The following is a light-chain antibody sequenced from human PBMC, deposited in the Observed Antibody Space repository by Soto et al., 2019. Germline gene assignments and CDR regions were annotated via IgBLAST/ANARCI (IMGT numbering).Light chain of an antibody. Sequence: EIVLTQSPGTLSLSPGERATLSCRASQSVSGNSFAWYQQKPGQAPRLLIYSASHRATDIPDRFSGSGSATDFTLAISSLEPEDFAVYYCRQYGSSPQTFGPGTKVDI. CDR2: SAS. J-gene: IGKJ3*01. V-gene: IGKV3-20*01. CDR1: QSVSGNS. CDR3: RQYGSSPQT.